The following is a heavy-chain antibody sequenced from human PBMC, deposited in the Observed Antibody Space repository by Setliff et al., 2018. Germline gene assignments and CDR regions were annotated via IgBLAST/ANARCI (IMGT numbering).Heavy chain of an antibody. Sequence: SETLSLTCSVSGGSISTYHWSWIRQPPEKGLEWIAYIYTSGIINYNPSLKSRVTMSLDTSKNQFSLSLTSVTAADTAMYFCARTARVPDCSGQGILVTVSS. CDR2: IYTSGII. V-gene: IGHV4-4*08. CDR1: GGSISTYH. CDR3: ARTARVPDC. J-gene: IGHJ4*02.